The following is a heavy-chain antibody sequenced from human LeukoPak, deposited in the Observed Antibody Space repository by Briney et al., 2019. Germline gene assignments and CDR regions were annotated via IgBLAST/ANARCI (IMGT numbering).Heavy chain of an antibody. D-gene: IGHD3-22*01. V-gene: IGHV4-38-2*02. J-gene: IGHJ4*02. CDR2: IYDSGST. CDR1: DYSCSSVYY. CDR3: ARGTPIVDIIVVPCFDD. Sequence: SVNLSLTSTGSDYSCSSVYYWRWIPQSPGKGLGWIRSIYDSGSTYYKPSLRSRVTRSVDLSKNQFSLKVTSSTAADAAVYASARGTPIVDIIVVPCFDDWGQGTLVTVSS.